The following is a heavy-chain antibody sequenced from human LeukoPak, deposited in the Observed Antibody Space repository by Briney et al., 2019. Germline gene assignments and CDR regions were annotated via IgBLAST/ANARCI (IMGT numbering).Heavy chain of an antibody. J-gene: IGHJ4*02. Sequence: SETLSPTCTVSGGSISSYYWSWIRQPPGKGLEWIGYIYYSGSTNYNPSLKSRVTISVDTSKNQFSLKLSSVTAADTAVYYCARGLEMATIRGPTFDYWGQGTLVTVSS. CDR2: IYYSGST. V-gene: IGHV4-59*01. CDR1: GGSISSYY. D-gene: IGHD5-24*01. CDR3: ARGLEMATIRGPTFDY.